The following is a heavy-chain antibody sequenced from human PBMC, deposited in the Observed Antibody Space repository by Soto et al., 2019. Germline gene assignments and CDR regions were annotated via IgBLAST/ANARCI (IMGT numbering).Heavy chain of an antibody. Sequence: TLSLTCTLSGGSISSGGYHWSWIRQHPGKGLEWIGYIYYSGSTYYNPSLKSRVTISVDTSKNQFSLKLSSVTAADTAVYYCAGRTYGSGSYYPYYYYYYGMDVWGQGTTVTVSS. CDR2: IYYSGST. CDR3: AGRTYGSGSYYPYYYYYYGMDV. CDR1: GGSISSGGYH. V-gene: IGHV4-31*03. J-gene: IGHJ6*02. D-gene: IGHD3-10*01.